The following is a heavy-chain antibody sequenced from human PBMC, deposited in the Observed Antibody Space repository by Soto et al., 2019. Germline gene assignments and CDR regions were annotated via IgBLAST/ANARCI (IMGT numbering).Heavy chain of an antibody. CDR1: GASLSSSSYY. D-gene: IGHD2-15*01. V-gene: IGHV4-39*01. Sequence: PSETLSLTCTVSGASLSSSSYYWGWIPQPPGKGREGVVSIFGSGNIYYNPSLKSRVTISVDTSRNQFSLMVNFVTAADPAAYYCASRQCSGGSCYSPGFDSWGQGAMVTVSS. J-gene: IGHJ4*02. CDR3: ASRQCSGGSCYSPGFDS. CDR2: IFGSGNI.